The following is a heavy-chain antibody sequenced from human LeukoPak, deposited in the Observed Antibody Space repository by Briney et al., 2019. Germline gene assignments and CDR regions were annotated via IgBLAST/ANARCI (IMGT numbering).Heavy chain of an antibody. CDR1: GGSFSGYY. CDR3: ARDDYVWGSYRYGLHFDY. J-gene: IGHJ4*02. V-gene: IGHV4-34*01. CDR2: INHSGST. D-gene: IGHD3-16*02. Sequence: PSETLSLTCAVYGGSFSGYYWSWIRQPPGKGLEWIGEINHSGSTNYNPSLKSRVTISVDTPKNQFSLKLSSVTAADTAVYYCARDDYVWGSYRYGLHFDYWGQGTLVTVSS.